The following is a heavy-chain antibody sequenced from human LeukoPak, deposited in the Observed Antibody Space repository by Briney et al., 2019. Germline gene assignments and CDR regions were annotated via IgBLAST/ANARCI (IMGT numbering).Heavy chain of an antibody. D-gene: IGHD3-10*01. Sequence: GRSLRVSCAASGFTFSSYGMHWVRQAPGKGLEWVAVIWYDGSNKYYADSVKGRFTISRDNSKNTLYLQMNSLRAEDTAVYYCARKLGEYFDYWGQGTLVAVSS. CDR2: IWYDGSNK. CDR1: GFTFSSYG. CDR3: ARKLGEYFDY. J-gene: IGHJ4*02. V-gene: IGHV3-33*01.